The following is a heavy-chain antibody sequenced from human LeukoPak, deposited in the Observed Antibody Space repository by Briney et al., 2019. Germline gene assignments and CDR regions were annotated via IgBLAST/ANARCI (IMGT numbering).Heavy chain of an antibody. CDR1: GFTFNTYG. V-gene: IGHV3-33*01. D-gene: IGHD2-15*01. Sequence: PGGCLRLSCAASGFTFNTYGMNWVRQAPGKGLEWVAIIWYDGSDKYYAESVKGRFTISRDNSKNTMYLQVNSLRAEDTAVYYCARVGCTGGSCLAYNYYAMDVWGQGTTVTVSS. J-gene: IGHJ6*02. CDR2: IWYDGSDK. CDR3: ARVGCTGGSCLAYNYYAMDV.